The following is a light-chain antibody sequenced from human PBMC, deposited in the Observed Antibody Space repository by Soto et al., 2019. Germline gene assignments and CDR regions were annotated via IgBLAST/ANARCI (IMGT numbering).Light chain of an antibody. Sequence: QSVLTQPPSASGTPGQRVTISCSGSSSNIGINYVYWYQQPPGTAPKLLIYRNNQRPSGVPDRFSGSKSGTSASLAISGLRSEDEADYYCAAWDDSLSSPVFGGGTKLTVL. J-gene: IGLJ3*02. V-gene: IGLV1-47*01. CDR2: RNN. CDR3: AAWDDSLSSPV. CDR1: SSNIGINY.